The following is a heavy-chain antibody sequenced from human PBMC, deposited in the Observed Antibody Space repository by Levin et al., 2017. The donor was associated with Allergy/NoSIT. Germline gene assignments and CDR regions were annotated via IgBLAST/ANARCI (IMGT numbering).Heavy chain of an antibody. D-gene: IGHD5-12*01. CDR1: GFTFSSYS. CDR2: ISSSRSYI. J-gene: IGHJ4*02. V-gene: IGHV3-21*01. Sequence: GGSLRLSCAASGFTFSSYSMKWVRQAPGKGLEWVSSISSSRSYIYYADSVKGRFTISRDNAKNSLYLQMNSLRDEDTAVYYCARGYSGYDPGVFDYWGQGTLVTVSS. CDR3: ARGYSGYDPGVFDY.